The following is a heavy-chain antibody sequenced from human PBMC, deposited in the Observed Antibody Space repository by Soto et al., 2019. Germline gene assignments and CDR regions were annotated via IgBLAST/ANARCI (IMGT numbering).Heavy chain of an antibody. CDR1: GFTFSSYG. V-gene: IGHV3-30*03. J-gene: IGHJ4*02. CDR2: ISYDGSDK. D-gene: IGHD5-12*01. CDR3: ARTRDGYNPLDY. Sequence: GGSLRLSCAASGFTFSSYGMHWVRQAPGKGLEWVALISYDGSDKYYADSVKGRFTISRDNSKNTLYLQMNSLRVEDTAVYYCARTRDGYNPLDYWGQGTLVTVSS.